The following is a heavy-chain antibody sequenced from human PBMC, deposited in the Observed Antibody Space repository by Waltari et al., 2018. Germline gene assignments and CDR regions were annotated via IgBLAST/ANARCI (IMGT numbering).Heavy chain of an antibody. J-gene: IGHJ4*02. V-gene: IGHV4-34*01. CDR1: GGSFSGYY. CDR2: INHSGNT. Sequence: QVQLQQWGAGLLKPSETLSLTCAVYGGSFSGYYWSWIRQPPGKGLEWIGEINHSGNTNYNPSLKSRVTISVDTSKNQFSLKLSSVTAADTAVYYCARGLEGSGWYYFDYWGQGTLVTVSS. CDR3: ARGLEGSGWYYFDY. D-gene: IGHD6-19*01.